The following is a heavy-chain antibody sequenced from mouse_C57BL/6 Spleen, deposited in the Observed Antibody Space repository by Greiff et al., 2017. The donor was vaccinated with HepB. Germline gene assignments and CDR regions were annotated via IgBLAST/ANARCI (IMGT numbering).Heavy chain of an antibody. Sequence: QVQLQQPGAELVMPGASVKLSCKASGYTFTSYWMHWVKQRPGQGLEWIGDIDPSDSYTNYNQKFKGKSTLTVDKSSTTAYMQLSSLTSEDAAVYYCASGCSNYRYFGVWGTGTTVTVST. CDR1: GYTFTSYW. CDR3: ASGCSNYRYFGV. CDR2: IDPSDSYT. V-gene: IGHV1-69*01. J-gene: IGHJ1*03. D-gene: IGHD1-1*01.